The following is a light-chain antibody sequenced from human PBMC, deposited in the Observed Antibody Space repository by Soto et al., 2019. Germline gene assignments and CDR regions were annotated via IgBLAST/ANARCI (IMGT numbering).Light chain of an antibody. CDR2: DAS. V-gene: IGKV1-5*01. Sequence: DIQMTQSPSTLSASVGDRGTITCLASQSISSWLAWYQQKPGKAPKLLIYDASSLESGVPSRFSGSGSGTEFTLTISSLQPEDFATYYCQQANTFPYTFGQGTKVDIK. CDR3: QQANTFPYT. CDR1: QSISSW. J-gene: IGKJ2*01.